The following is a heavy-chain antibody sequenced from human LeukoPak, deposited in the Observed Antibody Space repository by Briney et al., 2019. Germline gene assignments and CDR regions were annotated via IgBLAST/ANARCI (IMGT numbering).Heavy chain of an antibody. CDR1: GFTFSSDG. J-gene: IGHJ4*02. CDR3: AKSGDGYRFDY. V-gene: IGHV3-30*02. D-gene: IGHD5-24*01. CDR2: IRHDGSKK. Sequence: PGGSLRLSCAASGFTFSSDGMHWVRQAPGKGLEWVAFIRHDGSKKYYADSEKGRFTTSRDNSKNTLDLQMNSLRPEDTAVYYCAKSGDGYRFDYWGQGTLVTVSS.